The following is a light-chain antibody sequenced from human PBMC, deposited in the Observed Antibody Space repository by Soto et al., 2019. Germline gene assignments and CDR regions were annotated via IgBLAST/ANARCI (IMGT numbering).Light chain of an antibody. CDR1: SSDVGDYNY. V-gene: IGLV2-14*01. J-gene: IGLJ2*01. CDR3: SSYTSSSTLV. Sequence: QSALTQPASVSGSPGQSITISCTGTSSDVGDYNYVSWYQQHPGKAPKLMIYEVSNRPSGVSNRFSGSKSGNTASLTISGLQAEDEADYYCSSYTSSSTLVIGGGTKLTVL. CDR2: EVS.